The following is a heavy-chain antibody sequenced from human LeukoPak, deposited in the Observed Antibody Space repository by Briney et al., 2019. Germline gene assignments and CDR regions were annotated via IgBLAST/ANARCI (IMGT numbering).Heavy chain of an antibody. D-gene: IGHD6-13*01. Sequence: ASVKVSCKASGYTFTSYYMHWVRQAPGQGLEWMGWINPNSGATHYSQKFQGRVTLTRDTSISTAYMELSSLRSDDTAIYYCARKTRAISAPDYWGQGALVTVSS. CDR1: GYTFTSYY. CDR2: INPNSGAT. J-gene: IGHJ4*02. CDR3: ARKTRAISAPDY. V-gene: IGHV1-2*02.